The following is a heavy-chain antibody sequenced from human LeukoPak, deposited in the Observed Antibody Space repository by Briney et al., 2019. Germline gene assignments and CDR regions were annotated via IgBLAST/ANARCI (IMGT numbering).Heavy chain of an antibody. V-gene: IGHV4-30-2*01. Sequence: SETLSLTCAVSGGSISSGGYSWSWIRQPPGKGLEWIGYIYHSGSTYYNPSLKSRVTISVDTSKNQFSLKLSSVTAADTAVYYCARGAIRNYFDYWGQGTLVTVSS. J-gene: IGHJ4*02. CDR1: GGSISSGGYS. CDR2: IYHSGST. CDR3: ARGAIRNYFDY.